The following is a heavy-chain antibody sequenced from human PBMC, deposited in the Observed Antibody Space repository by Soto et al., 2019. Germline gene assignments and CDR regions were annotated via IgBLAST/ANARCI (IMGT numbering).Heavy chain of an antibody. CDR2: IIPIFGTA. CDR1: GGTFSSYA. CDR3: ARGTKSGVVLTPSAYYYYGLDV. J-gene: IGHJ6*02. Sequence: QVQLVQSGAEVKKPGSSVKVSCKASGGTFSSYAISWVRQAPGRGLEWMGGIIPIFGTANYAQKFQGRVTITADKSTSTAYMELSSLRSEDTAVYYCARGTKSGVVLTPSAYYYYGLDVWGQGTTVTVSS. D-gene: IGHD3-16*01. V-gene: IGHV1-69*06.